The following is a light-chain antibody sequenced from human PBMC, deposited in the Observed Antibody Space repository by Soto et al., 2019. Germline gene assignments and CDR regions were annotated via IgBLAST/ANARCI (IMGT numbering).Light chain of an antibody. CDR3: HQRNVWPPVT. CDR2: AAS. J-gene: IGKJ5*01. CDR1: QSVNSY. Sequence: ILLTQSPSALSASPGDRATISCRAGQSVNSYLAWYHLKPGQAPRLLIYAASIWAAGVPSRFSGSGSGTEFTPTIISREPEESAANYCHQRNVWPPVTFGQGTRLEIK. V-gene: IGKV3-11*01.